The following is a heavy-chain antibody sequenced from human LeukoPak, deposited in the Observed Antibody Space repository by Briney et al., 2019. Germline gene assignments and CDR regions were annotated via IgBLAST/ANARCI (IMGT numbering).Heavy chain of an antibody. J-gene: IGHJ4*02. D-gene: IGHD6-19*01. Sequence: LSGGSLRLSCTASGFTFGDYAMSWFRQAPGKGLEWVAFIRYDGSNKYYADSVKGRFTISRDNSKNTLYLQMNSLRAEDTAVYYCAKARQEVGIAVAGIFDYWGQGTLVTVSS. CDR3: AKARQEVGIAVAGIFDY. CDR2: IRYDGSNK. CDR1: GFTFGDYA. V-gene: IGHV3-30*02.